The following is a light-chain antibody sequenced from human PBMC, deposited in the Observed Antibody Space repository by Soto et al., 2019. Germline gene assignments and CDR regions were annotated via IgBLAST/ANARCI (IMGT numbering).Light chain of an antibody. V-gene: IGKV3-15*01. CDR2: GIF. J-gene: IGKJ4*01. CDR1: QSVNNY. Sequence: EIVMTQSPATVSVSPGERATLSCRASQSVNNYLAWYQQKPGQAPRLLVYGIFSRATGVPARFSGSGSGTEFTLTISSLQSEDSAVYYCKQHNKWPLTFGGGTRVEIK. CDR3: KQHNKWPLT.